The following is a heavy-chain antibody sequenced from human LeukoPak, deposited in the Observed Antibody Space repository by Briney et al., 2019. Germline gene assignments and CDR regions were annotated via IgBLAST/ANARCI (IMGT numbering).Heavy chain of an antibody. V-gene: IGHV4-4*07. CDR1: GGSFSGYY. CDR2: IYTSGST. D-gene: IGHD3-10*01. J-gene: IGHJ5*02. Sequence: SETLSLTCAVYGGSFSGYYGSWIRQPAGKGLEWIGRIYTSGSTNYNPSLKSRVTISVDTSKNQFSLKLSSVTAADTAVYFCARDHAVTMFRGVGSGWFDPWGQGTLVTVSS. CDR3: ARDHAVTMFRGVGSGWFDP.